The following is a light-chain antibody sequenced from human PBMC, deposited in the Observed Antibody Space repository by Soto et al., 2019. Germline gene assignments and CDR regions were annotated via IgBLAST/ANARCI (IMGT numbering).Light chain of an antibody. Sequence: DMQMTQSPSSLSASVGDRVTITCRASQSISSYLNWYQQKPGKAPKLLIYAASSLQSGVPSRFSGSGSGTDFTLTISSLQPEDFASNYCQQSYSTPLDFGGGTKVEIK. CDR1: QSISSY. CDR3: QQSYSTPLD. J-gene: IGKJ4*01. CDR2: AAS. V-gene: IGKV1-39*01.